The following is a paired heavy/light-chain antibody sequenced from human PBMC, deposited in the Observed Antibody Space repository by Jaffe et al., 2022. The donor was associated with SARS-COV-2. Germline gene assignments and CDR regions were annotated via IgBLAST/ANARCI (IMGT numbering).Heavy chain of an antibody. D-gene: IGHD5-12*01. V-gene: IGHV3-23*01. J-gene: IGHJ3*02. CDR2: ISESGSTT. Sequence: EVQLLESGGGLVQPGGSLRLSCVASGITFTNHAMSWVRQAPGKGLEWVAGISESGSTTYYAHPVKGRFTISRDNSEDTLYLQMNSLRAGDTAIYYCARGVSAYEGAFDMWGQGTMVTVS. CDR3: ARGVSAYEGAFDM. CDR1: GITFTNHA.
Light chain of an antibody. CDR3: QQANSFPPWT. CDR1: QNIRSW. V-gene: IGKV1-12*01. CDR2: GAS. J-gene: IGKJ1*01. Sequence: DIQMTQSPSSLSASVGDRVTITCRASQNIRSWLVWYQQKPGNAPKLLIYGASTLRSGVSSRFSGSGSGTDFALTISSLQPEDSATYYCQQANSFPPWTFGQGTKVEIK.